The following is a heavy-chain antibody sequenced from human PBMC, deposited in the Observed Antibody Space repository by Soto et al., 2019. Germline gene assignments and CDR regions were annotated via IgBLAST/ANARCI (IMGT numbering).Heavy chain of an antibody. CDR3: ARDSSSYWFDH. CDR1: GGSISSSNW. D-gene: IGHD6-6*01. J-gene: IGHJ5*02. Sequence: SETLSLTCAVSGGSISSSNWWSWVRQPPGKXXXXXXXXXXXXXTNYNPSLKSRVTISVDKSKNQFSLKLSSVTAADTAVYYCARDSSSYWFDHWGQGTLVTVSS. CDR2: XXXXXXT. V-gene: IGHV4-4*02.